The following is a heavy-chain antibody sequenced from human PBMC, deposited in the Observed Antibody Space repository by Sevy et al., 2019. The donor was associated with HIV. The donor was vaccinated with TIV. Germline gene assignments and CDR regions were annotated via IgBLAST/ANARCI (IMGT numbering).Heavy chain of an antibody. D-gene: IGHD3-3*01. CDR2: IYYSGST. Sequence: SETLSLTCTVSGGSISSSSYYWGWIRQPPGKGLEWIGSIYYSGSTYYNPSLKSRVTISVDTSKNQFSLKLSSVTAADTAGYYCAGQGSITIFGVVTLGDWFDPWGQGTLVTVSS. J-gene: IGHJ5*02. CDR1: GGSISSSSYY. V-gene: IGHV4-39*01. CDR3: AGQGSITIFGVVTLGDWFDP.